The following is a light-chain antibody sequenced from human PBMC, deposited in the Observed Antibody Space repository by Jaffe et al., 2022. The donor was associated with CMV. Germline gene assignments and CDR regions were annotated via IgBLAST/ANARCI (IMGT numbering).Light chain of an antibody. CDR1: DIGSKS. CDR2: YDT. CDR3: QVWYSSSDPDV. Sequence: SYVLTQPPSVSVAPGETATITCGANDIGSKSVHWYQQKPGQAPVLVIYYDTDRPSGIPERFSGSSSGNTATLTISRVEAGDEADYYCQVWYSSSDPDVFGGGTKLTVL. V-gene: IGLV3-21*04. J-gene: IGLJ3*02.